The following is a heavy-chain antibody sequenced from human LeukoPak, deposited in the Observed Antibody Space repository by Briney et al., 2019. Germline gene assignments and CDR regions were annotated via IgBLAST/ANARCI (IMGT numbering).Heavy chain of an antibody. CDR3: ARGRGYSSGWYYFDY. D-gene: IGHD6-19*01. CDR2: INHSGST. Sequence: PSETLSLTCAVYGGSFSGYYWSWIRPPPGKGLEWIGEINHSGSTNYNPSLKSRVTISVDTSKNQFSLKLSSVTAADTAVYYCARGRGYSSGWYYFDYWGQGTLVTVSS. CDR1: GGSFSGYY. V-gene: IGHV4-34*01. J-gene: IGHJ4*02.